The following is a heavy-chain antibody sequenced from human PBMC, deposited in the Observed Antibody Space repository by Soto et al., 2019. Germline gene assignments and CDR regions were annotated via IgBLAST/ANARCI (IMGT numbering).Heavy chain of an antibody. CDR2: ISGSGGST. D-gene: IGHD1-20*01. J-gene: IGHJ4*02. CDR1: GFTLSSYA. V-gene: IGHV3-23*01. Sequence: SLRLSCAASGFTLSSYAMSWVRQAPGKGLEWVSAISGSGGSTYYADSVKGRFTISRDNSKNTLYLQMNSLRAEDTAVYYCAKAGITGTYFDYWGQGTLVTVSS. CDR3: AKAGITGTYFDY.